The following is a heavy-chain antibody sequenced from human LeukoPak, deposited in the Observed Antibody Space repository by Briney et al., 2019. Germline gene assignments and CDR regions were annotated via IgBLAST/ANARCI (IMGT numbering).Heavy chain of an antibody. V-gene: IGHV3-21*01. CDR2: ISSSSNYI. CDR3: VRGYYAGRGHHFEY. D-gene: IGHD3-22*01. CDR1: GLTFSSYA. Sequence: GGSLRLSCAASGLTFSSYAMNWVRQAPGKGLEWVSSISSSSNYIHYADPVKGRFTISRDNAKNSVYLQMNSLRDEDTAVYYCVRGYYAGRGHHFEYWGQGTLVTVSS. J-gene: IGHJ4*02.